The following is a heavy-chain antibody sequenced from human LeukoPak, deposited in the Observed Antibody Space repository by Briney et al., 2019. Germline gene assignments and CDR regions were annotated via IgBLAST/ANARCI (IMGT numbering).Heavy chain of an antibody. D-gene: IGHD1-14*01. CDR2: MYPNSGNT. Sequence: ASVKVSCKASGYTFTNYDINWVRQATGQGLEWMGWMYPNSGNTGYAQKFQGRVTMTTDTSTSTAYMELRSLRSDDTAVYYCARGPVFGAFDIWGQGTMVTVSS. CDR3: ARGPVFGAFDI. CDR1: GYTFTNYD. J-gene: IGHJ3*02. V-gene: IGHV1-8*01.